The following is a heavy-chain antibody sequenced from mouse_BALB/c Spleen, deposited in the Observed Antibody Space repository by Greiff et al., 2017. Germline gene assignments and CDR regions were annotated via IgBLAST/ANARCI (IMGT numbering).Heavy chain of an antibody. CDR1: GFSFTSYG. J-gene: IGHJ2*01. CDR3: ARNSRVVNYFDY. Sequence: VKLEESGPGLVQPSQSLTITCTASGFSFTSYGVHWVRQSPGKGLEWLGVIWSGGSTDYNAAFISRLSISNDNSTSKVFFKMNSLQANDTAIYYCARNSRVVNYFDYWGQGTTLTVAS. D-gene: IGHD1-1*01. V-gene: IGHV2-2*02. CDR2: IWSGGST.